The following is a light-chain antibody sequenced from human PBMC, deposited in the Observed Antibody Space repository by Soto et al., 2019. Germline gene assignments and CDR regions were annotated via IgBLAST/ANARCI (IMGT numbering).Light chain of an antibody. CDR3: ETWDSNIWV. Sequence: QSVLTQSSSASASLGSWVKVTYTRSSGHLSDIIASHLLQPGKAPRYLMKLEGSGSYNKGRVVPDRFSGSSSGADRYLTISNLQFEDEADYYCETWDSNIWVFGGGTKLTLL. V-gene: IGLV4-60*02. CDR1: SGHLSDI. CDR2: LEGSGSY. J-gene: IGLJ3*02.